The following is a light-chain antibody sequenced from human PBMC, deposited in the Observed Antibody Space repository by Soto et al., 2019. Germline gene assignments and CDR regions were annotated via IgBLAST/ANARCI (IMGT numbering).Light chain of an antibody. CDR1: SSDIGGYNY. Sequence: QSALTQPASVSGSPGQSITISCTGTSSDIGGYNYVSWYQQHPGKAPELMIYDVSNRPSGVSNRFSGSKSANTASLTISGLQAEDEADYYCSSYTSSGPNYVFGTGTKLT. J-gene: IGLJ1*01. V-gene: IGLV2-14*01. CDR3: SSYTSSGPNYV. CDR2: DVS.